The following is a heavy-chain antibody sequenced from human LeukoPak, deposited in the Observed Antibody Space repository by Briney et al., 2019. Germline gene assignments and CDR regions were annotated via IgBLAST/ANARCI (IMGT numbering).Heavy chain of an antibody. J-gene: IGHJ6*02. CDR3: ARLGYDILTGYYNYYYYGMDV. CDR1: GYSFTSYW. CDR2: IYPGDSDT. D-gene: IGHD3-9*01. Sequence: GESLKISCKGSGYSFTSYWIGWVRQMPGKGLEWMGIIYPGDSDTRYSPSFQGQVTISADKSISTAYLQWSSLKASDTAMYYCARLGYDILTGYYNYYYYGMDVWGQGTLVIVSS. V-gene: IGHV5-51*01.